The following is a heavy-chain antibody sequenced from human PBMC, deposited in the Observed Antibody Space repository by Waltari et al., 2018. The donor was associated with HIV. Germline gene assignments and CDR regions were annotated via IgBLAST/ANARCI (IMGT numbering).Heavy chain of an antibody. V-gene: IGHV4-39*01. J-gene: IGHJ5*02. CDR2: IYYSGST. D-gene: IGHD4-17*01. Sequence: QLQLQESGPGLVKPSETLSLTCTVSGGSISSSPYYWGWIRHPPGKGLEWIGSIYYSGSTYSNPSLKSRVTISVDTSKNQFSLKLSSVTAADTAVYYCASRGGTVTTRRFDPWGQGTLVTVSS. CDR1: GGSISSSPYY. CDR3: ASRGGTVTTRRFDP.